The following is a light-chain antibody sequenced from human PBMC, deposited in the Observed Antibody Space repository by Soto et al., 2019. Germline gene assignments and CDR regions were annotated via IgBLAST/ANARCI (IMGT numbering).Light chain of an antibody. CDR3: KQYNSYSLFT. CDR2: KAS. CDR1: QSISSW. V-gene: IGKV1-5*03. Sequence: DIQMTQSPSTLSASVGDRVTITCRASQSISSWLAWYQQKPGKAPKLLIYKASSLESGVPSRFSGSGSWTDSTLTISSLQPDDFATYYCKQYNSYSLFTFGPGTKVDIK. J-gene: IGKJ3*01.